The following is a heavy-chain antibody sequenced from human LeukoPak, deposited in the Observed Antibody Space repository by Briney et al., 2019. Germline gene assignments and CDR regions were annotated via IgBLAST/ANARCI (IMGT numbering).Heavy chain of an antibody. V-gene: IGHV1-69*06. CDR3: ATAVRPTMIVGQFDY. J-gene: IGHJ4*02. D-gene: IGHD3-22*01. CDR1: GGTFSSYA. CDR2: IIPIFGTA. Sequence: SVKVSCKASGGTFSSYAISWVRQAPGQGLEWMGGIIPIFGTANYAQKFQGRVTMTEDTSTDTAYMELSSLRSEDTAVYYCATAVRPTMIVGQFDYWGQGTLVTVSS.